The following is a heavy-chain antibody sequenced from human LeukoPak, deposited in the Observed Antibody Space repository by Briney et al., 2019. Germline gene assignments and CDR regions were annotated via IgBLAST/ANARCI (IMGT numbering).Heavy chain of an antibody. CDR3: ARFHYGSGSRNFDY. Sequence: GGSLRLSCAASGFTFSSHAMHWVRQAPGKGLEWVAVISYDGSNEYYADFVKGRFTISRDNSKNTLYLQMNSLRAEDTAVYYCARFHYGSGSRNFDYWGQGTLVTVSS. CDR1: GFTFSSHA. J-gene: IGHJ4*02. V-gene: IGHV3-30*04. D-gene: IGHD3-10*01. CDR2: ISYDGSNE.